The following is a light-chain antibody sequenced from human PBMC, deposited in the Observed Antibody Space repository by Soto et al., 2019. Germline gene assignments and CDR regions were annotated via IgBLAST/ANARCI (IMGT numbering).Light chain of an antibody. Sequence: DIQMTQSPSSLSASVGDRVTITCRASQGISNYLAWYQQNPGKVPKLLIYAASTLQSGVQSRFSGSGSVTDFNPTITSLQPEDVATYYCQKYNSARTFGQGTRVEVK. CDR2: AAS. J-gene: IGKJ1*01. V-gene: IGKV1-27*01. CDR1: QGISNY. CDR3: QKYNSART.